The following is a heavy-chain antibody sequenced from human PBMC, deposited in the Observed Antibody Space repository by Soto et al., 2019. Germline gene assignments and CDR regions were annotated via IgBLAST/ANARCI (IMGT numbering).Heavy chain of an antibody. CDR2: ISARGGSL. Sequence: EVHLLESGGGLVQPGGSLRLSCAASGFSFSSYAMVWVRQAPGKGLEWVSVISARGGSLYFADSVKVRFTISRDNSKNVLSLEMNSLRAEDTATYFCAKGSIEYRASVDNWGEGTLVVVSS. CDR3: AKGSIEYRASVDN. V-gene: IGHV3-23*01. CDR1: GFSFSSYA. D-gene: IGHD3-16*02. J-gene: IGHJ4*02.